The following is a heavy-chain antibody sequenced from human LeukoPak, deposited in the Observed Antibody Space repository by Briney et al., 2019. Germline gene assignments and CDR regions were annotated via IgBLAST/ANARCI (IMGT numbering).Heavy chain of an antibody. CDR2: IKSNADGGTP. CDR1: GLSFMNAW. V-gene: IGHV3-15*01. D-gene: IGHD2/OR15-2a*01. J-gene: IGHJ4*02. CDR3: TTFYHEYSPY. Sequence: GGSLRLSCAASGLSFMNAWMIWVRQAPGKGLEWVGRIKSNADGGTPNYAAPARGRFTISRDDSKNTLYLQMNSLKTEDTAVYYCTTFYHEYSPYWGRGTLVTVSS.